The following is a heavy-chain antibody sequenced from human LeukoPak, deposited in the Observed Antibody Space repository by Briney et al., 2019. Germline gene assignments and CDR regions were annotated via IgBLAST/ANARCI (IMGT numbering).Heavy chain of an antibody. CDR2: MYTSGSS. Sequence: SQTLSLTCTVSGGSVSSGAYYWNWIRQPAGKGLEWIGRMYTSGSSNYNPSLKSRVTISIDTSNAQFSLKLSSVTAADAAVYYGAGAPNNYYDSSGYLLNAFDIWGQGTIVTGSS. CDR3: AGAPNNYYDSSGYLLNAFDI. V-gene: IGHV4-61*02. J-gene: IGHJ3*02. D-gene: IGHD3-22*01. CDR1: GGSVSSGAYY.